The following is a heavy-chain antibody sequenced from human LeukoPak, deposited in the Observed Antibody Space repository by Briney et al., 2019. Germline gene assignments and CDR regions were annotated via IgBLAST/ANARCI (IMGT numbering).Heavy chain of an antibody. CDR3: ASHGSPKLIATSGHPPLGWFDP. Sequence: GASVKVSCKASGGTFSSYAISWVRQAPGQGLDWMGGIIPLSGTAKYAQKFQGRVTLTTDESTSTAYMELSSLRSDDTAVYYCASHGSPKLIATSGHPPLGWFDPWGQGTLVTVSS. CDR1: GGTFSSYA. V-gene: IGHV1-69*05. D-gene: IGHD6-13*01. CDR2: IIPLSGTA. J-gene: IGHJ5*02.